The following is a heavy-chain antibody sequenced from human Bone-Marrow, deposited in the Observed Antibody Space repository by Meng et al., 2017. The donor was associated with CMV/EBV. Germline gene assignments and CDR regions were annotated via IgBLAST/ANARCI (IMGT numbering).Heavy chain of an antibody. J-gene: IGHJ4*02. CDR2: TSYDGNNE. V-gene: IGHV3-30*04. Sequence: GGSLRLSCAASGFSLNTYPMHWVRQAPGRGLEWVALTSYDGNNEYYADPVKGRFTISRDNAKNSLYLQMNSLRAEDTAVYYCAREIGDFWSGYFGGGGAYFDYWGQGTLVTVSS. CDR3: AREIGDFWSGYFGGGGAYFDY. D-gene: IGHD3-3*01. CDR1: GFSLNTYP.